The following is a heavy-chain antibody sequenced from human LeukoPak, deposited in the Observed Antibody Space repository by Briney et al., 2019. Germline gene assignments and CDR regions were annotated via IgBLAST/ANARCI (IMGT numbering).Heavy chain of an antibody. Sequence: GESLKISCKGSGYSFTGYWIGWVRPMPGKGLEWMGIIYPGDSQSRYSPSFEGQVTISADKSISTAYLQWSSLKASDTAIYYCARQWGGSGQDYDYWGQGTLVTVSS. D-gene: IGHD6-19*01. CDR1: GYSFTGYW. CDR2: IYPGDSQS. V-gene: IGHV5-51*01. CDR3: ARQWGGSGQDYDY. J-gene: IGHJ4*02.